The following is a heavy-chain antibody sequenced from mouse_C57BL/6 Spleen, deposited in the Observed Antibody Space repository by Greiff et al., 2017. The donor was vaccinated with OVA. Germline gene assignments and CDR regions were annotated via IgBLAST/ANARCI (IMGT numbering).Heavy chain of an antibody. CDR2: ISSGSSTI. CDR1: GFTFSDYG. J-gene: IGHJ1*03. D-gene: IGHD1-1*01. CDR3: ARTYGSLWYFDV. V-gene: IGHV5-17*01. Sequence: EVHLVESGGGLVKPGGSLKLSCAASGFTFSDYGMHWVRQAPEKGLEWVAYISSGSSTIYYADTVKGRFTISRDNAKNTLFLQMTSLRSEDTAMYYCARTYGSLWYFDVWGTGTTVTVSS.